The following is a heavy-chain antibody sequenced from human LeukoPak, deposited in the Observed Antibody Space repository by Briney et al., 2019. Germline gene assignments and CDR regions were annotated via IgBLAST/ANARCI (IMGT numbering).Heavy chain of an antibody. V-gene: IGHV1-8*03. CDR2: MNPNSGNT. Sequence: ASVKVSCKASGYTFTSYDINWVRQATGQGLEWMGWMNPNSGNTGYAQKFQGRVTITRNTSISTAYMELSSLRSEDTAVYYCARGRGYSYGLDYWGQGTLVTVSS. D-gene: IGHD5-18*01. CDR3: ARGRGYSYGLDY. J-gene: IGHJ4*02. CDR1: GYTFTSYD.